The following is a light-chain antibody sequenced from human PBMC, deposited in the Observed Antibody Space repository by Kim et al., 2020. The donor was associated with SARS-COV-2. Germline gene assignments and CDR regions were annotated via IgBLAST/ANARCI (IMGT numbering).Light chain of an antibody. Sequence: AIRISQSPSSLSASTGDTVTITCRASQGLNSDLAWYQQRPGKAPKLLIYGASILQSGVPSRFSGSGSGTDFTLTIGGLQSEDFATYYCQQYYSFPLTFGQGTKVDIK. CDR2: GAS. CDR1: QGLNSD. CDR3: QQYYSFPLT. J-gene: IGKJ1*01. V-gene: IGKV1-8*01.